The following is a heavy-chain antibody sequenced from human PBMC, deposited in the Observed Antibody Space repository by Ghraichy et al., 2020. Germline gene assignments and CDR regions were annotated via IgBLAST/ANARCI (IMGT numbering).Heavy chain of an antibody. CDR3: TNGPFSSDGTYYSGQLFP. D-gene: IGHD2-15*01. J-gene: IGHJ5*02. CDR1: GFSFAYYA. Sequence: GGSLRLSCAASGFSFAYYAMHWVRQAPGKGLEWVAFIRADGSNEYYADSVKGRFTISRDNSKNTLYLQMNSLRNEDTAVYYCTNGPFSSDGTYYSGQLFPGGQGTLVTVSP. V-gene: IGHV3-30*02. CDR2: IRADGSNE.